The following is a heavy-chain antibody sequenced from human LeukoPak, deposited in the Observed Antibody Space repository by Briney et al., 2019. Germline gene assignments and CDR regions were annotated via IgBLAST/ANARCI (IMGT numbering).Heavy chain of an antibody. V-gene: IGHV3-74*01. J-gene: IGHJ4*02. CDR1: GFTFSTYW. Sequence: GGSLRLSCAASGFTFSTYWMHWVRQAPGKGLVWVSRINNDGSSTSYPDSVKGRFTISRDNTKNSLYLQMNSLRAEDTAVYYCARVSFGELFTIDYWGQGNMVTVSS. CDR2: INNDGSST. CDR3: ARVSFGELFTIDY. D-gene: IGHD3-10*01.